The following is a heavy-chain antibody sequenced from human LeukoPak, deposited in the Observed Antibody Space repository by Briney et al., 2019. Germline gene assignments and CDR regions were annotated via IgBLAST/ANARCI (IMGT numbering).Heavy chain of an antibody. CDR1: GGSISSYY. CDR2: IYDTGAT. Sequence: SETLSLTCGVSGGSISSYYWSWIRQPPGKGLEWIGYIYDTGATKYNPSLRSRVAISADTSKNQFSLKLASVTAADTAVYYCASESGYVGYWGQGTLVTVSS. D-gene: IGHD1-26*01. V-gene: IGHV4-59*01. J-gene: IGHJ4*02. CDR3: ASESGYVGY.